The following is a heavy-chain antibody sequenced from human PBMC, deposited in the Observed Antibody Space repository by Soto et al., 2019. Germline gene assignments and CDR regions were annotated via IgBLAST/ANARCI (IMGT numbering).Heavy chain of an antibody. CDR2: IYYSGST. CDR1: GDSLSSGGYY. V-gene: IGHV4-31*04. Sequence: QVRLQESGPGLVRPSQTLSLTCTVSGDSLSSGGYYCSWIRQLPGKGLEWIGFIYYSGSTFYNPSLGSHVTMSADASKNQISLQLSSVTAADTAVYYCAKTKTPHVRNGMDVWGQGTTVTVSS. J-gene: IGHJ6*02. CDR3: AKTKTPHVRNGMDV. D-gene: IGHD2-8*01.